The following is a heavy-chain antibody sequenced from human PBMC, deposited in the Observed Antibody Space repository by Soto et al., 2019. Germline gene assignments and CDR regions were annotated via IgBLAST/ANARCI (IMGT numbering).Heavy chain of an antibody. CDR1: GGTFSSST. J-gene: IGHJ4*02. CDR3: ARDSPIGSTFSGYDAIDS. CDR2: TIPLLNVA. D-gene: IGHD5-12*01. Sequence: QVQLVQSGAEVKKPGSSVKVSCKASGGTFSSSTFTWVRQAHGQGLEWMGRTIPLLNVADYAQDFQGRLTITADKSTSTTYMELTSLTSKDTAVYYCARDSPIGSTFSGYDAIDSWGQGTLVTVSS. V-gene: IGHV1-69*08.